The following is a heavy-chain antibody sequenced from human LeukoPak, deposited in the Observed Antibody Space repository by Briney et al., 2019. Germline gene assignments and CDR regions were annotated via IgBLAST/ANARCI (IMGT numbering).Heavy chain of an antibody. Sequence: PSETLSLTCTVSSGSISTSYYYWGWIRQPPGKGLEWIGNIHNSESTYYNPSLKSRVTISVDTPKNQFSLKLSSVTAADTAVYYCARDRRVTIFGVVTHRWFDPWGQGTLVTVSS. CDR2: IHNSEST. CDR3: ARDRRVTIFGVVTHRWFDP. D-gene: IGHD3-3*01. CDR1: SGSISTSYYY. V-gene: IGHV4-39*07. J-gene: IGHJ5*02.